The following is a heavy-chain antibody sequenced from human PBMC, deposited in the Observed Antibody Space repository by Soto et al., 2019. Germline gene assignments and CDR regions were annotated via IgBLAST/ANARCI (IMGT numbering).Heavy chain of an antibody. V-gene: IGHV3-30-3*01. J-gene: IGHJ5*02. CDR3: ARDHYDFWSGYWNWFDP. CDR2: ISYDGSNK. Sequence: QVQLVESGGGVVQPGRSLRLSCAASGFTFSSYAMHWVRQAPGMGLEWVAVISYDGSNKYYADSVKGRFTISRDNSKNTLYLQMNSLRAEDTAVYYCARDHYDFWSGYWNWFDPWGQGTLVTVSS. CDR1: GFTFSSYA. D-gene: IGHD3-3*01.